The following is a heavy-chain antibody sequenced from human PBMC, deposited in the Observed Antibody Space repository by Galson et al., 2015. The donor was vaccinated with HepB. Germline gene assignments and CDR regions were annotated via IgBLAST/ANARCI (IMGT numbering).Heavy chain of an antibody. J-gene: IGHJ3*02. Sequence: SLRLSCAASGFTFSSYAMSWVRQAPGKGLEWVSAISGSGGSTYYADSVKGRFTISRDNSKNTLYLQMNSLRAEDTAVYYCAKKHYDFWSGKGAFDIWGQGTMVTVSS. CDR2: ISGSGGST. V-gene: IGHV3-23*01. CDR3: AKKHYDFWSGKGAFDI. CDR1: GFTFSSYA. D-gene: IGHD3-3*01.